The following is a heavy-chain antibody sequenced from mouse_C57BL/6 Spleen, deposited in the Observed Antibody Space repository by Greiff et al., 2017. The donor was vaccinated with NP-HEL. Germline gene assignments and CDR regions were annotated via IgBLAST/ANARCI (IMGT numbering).Heavy chain of an antibody. D-gene: IGHD1-1*01. Sequence: QVQLQQSGAELVKPGASVKISCKASGYAFSSYWMNWVKQRPGKGLEWIGQIYPGDGDTNYNGKFKGKATLTADKSSSTAYMQLSSLTSEDSAVYFCARTTIITTVVDWYFDVWGTGTTVTVSS. CDR3: ARTTIITTVVDWYFDV. CDR1: GYAFSSYW. V-gene: IGHV1-80*01. CDR2: IYPGDGDT. J-gene: IGHJ1*03.